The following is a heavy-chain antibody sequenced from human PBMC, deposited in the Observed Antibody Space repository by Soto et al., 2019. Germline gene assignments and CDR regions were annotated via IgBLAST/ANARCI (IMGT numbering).Heavy chain of an antibody. J-gene: IGHJ4*02. D-gene: IGHD6-19*01. CDR2: ISAYNGNT. Sequence: QVPLVQSGAEVKKPGASVKVSCKASGYTFTSYGISWVRQAPGQGLAWMGWISAYNGNTNYAQKLQGRVTMTTDTATCTAYMELGSLRSEDTAVYYCARVPAIRSGWYLDPQGGTLDYWGQGTLVTVSS. CDR3: ARVPAIRSGWYLDPQGGTLDY. CDR1: GYTFTSYG. V-gene: IGHV1-18*04.